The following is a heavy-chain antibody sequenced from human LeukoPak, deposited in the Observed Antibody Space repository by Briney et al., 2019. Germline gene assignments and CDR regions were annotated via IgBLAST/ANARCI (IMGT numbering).Heavy chain of an antibody. Sequence: GGSLRLSCAASGFTFSNAWMSWVRQAPGKGLEWVSAISGSGGSTYYADSVKGRFTISRDNSKNTLYLQMNSLRAEDTAVYYCAKGRYYYDSSDAFDIWGQGTMVTVSS. V-gene: IGHV3-23*01. CDR3: AKGRYYYDSSDAFDI. CDR2: ISGSGGST. CDR1: GFTFSNAW. D-gene: IGHD3-22*01. J-gene: IGHJ3*02.